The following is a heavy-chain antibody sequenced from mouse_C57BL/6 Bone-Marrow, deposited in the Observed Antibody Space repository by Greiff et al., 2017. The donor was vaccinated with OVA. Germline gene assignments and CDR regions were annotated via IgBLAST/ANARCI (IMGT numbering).Heavy chain of an antibody. Sequence: QVQLQQPGAELVMPGASVKLSCKASGYTFTSYWMHWVKQRPGQGLEWIGEIDPSDSYTNYNQKFKGKSTLTVDKSSSTAYMQLRSLTSEDSAVYYCAREGIWSVYFDYWGQGTTLTVSS. J-gene: IGHJ2*01. CDR2: IDPSDSYT. D-gene: IGHD1-1*02. V-gene: IGHV1-69*01. CDR1: GYTFTSYW. CDR3: AREGIWSVYFDY.